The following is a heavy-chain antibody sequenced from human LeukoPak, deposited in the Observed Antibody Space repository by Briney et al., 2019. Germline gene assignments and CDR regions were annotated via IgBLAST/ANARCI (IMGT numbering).Heavy chain of an antibody. CDR2: INHSGST. CDR3: ARGPPGTGG. D-gene: IGHD3-10*01. J-gene: IGHJ4*02. Sequence: SETLSLTCAVYGGSFSGYYWSWIRQTPGKGLEWIGEINHSGSTNYNPSLKSRVTISVDTSKNQFSLKLSSVTAADTAVYYCARGPPGTGGWGQGTLVTVSS. V-gene: IGHV4-34*01. CDR1: GGSFSGYY.